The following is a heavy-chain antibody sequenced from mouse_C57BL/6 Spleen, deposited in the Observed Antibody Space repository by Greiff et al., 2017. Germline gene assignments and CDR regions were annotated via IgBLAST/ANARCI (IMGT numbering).Heavy chain of an antibody. Sequence: QVQLQQPGAELVRPGSSVKLSCKASGYTFTSYWMHWVKQRPIQGLEWIGNFDPSDSETHYNQKFKDKATLTVDKSSSTAYMQLRSLTSEDSAVYYCARRGYDYDGAYWGQGTLVTVSA. CDR3: ARRGYDYDGAY. D-gene: IGHD2-4*01. CDR2: FDPSDSET. J-gene: IGHJ3*01. V-gene: IGHV1-52*01. CDR1: GYTFTSYW.